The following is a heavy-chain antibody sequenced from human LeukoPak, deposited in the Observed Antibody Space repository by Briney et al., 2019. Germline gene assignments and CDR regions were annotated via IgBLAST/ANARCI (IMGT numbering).Heavy chain of an antibody. D-gene: IGHD6-13*01. V-gene: IGHV5-51*01. CDR1: GDSFTLYW. CDR2: IYPGDSDT. Sequence: GESLKISCKGSGDSFTLYWIGWVRQMPGKGLEWMGIIYPGDSDTRYGPSFQGQVTISADRSTNTAYLQWSSLKASDTAIYYCGRGGGAATGTFDYWGQGTLVTVSS. J-gene: IGHJ4*02. CDR3: GRGGGAATGTFDY.